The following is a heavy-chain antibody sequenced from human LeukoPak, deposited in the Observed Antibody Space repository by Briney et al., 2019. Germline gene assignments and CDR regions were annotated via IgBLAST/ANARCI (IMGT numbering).Heavy chain of an antibody. Sequence: ASVKVSCKASGYKFTSYGVSWARQAPGQGLEWMGWISGYNGNTNFAQKFQGRVTMTTDTSTSTAYMELRSLRSDDTAVYYCAKDWDNWNSTYWGQGTLVTVSS. V-gene: IGHV1-18*01. J-gene: IGHJ4*02. CDR3: AKDWDNWNSTY. D-gene: IGHD1-7*01. CDR1: GYKFTSYG. CDR2: ISGYNGNT.